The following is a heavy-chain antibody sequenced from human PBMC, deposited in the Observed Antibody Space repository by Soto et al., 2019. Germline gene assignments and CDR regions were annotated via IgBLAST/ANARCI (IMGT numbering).Heavy chain of an antibody. D-gene: IGHD3-10*01. CDR3: AKAYGSGSYEGYYYYYGMDV. Sequence: EVQLLESGGGLVQPGGSLRLSCAASGFTFSSYAMSWVRQAPGKGLEWVSAISGSGGSTYYADSVKGRFTISRDNSKNTLYLQMNSLRAEDTAVYYCAKAYGSGSYEGYYYYYGMDVWGQGTTVTVSS. CDR1: GFTFSSYA. CDR2: ISGSGGST. V-gene: IGHV3-23*01. J-gene: IGHJ6*02.